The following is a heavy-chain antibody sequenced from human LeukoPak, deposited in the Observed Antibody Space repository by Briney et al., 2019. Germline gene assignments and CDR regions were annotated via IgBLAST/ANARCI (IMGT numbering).Heavy chain of an antibody. CDR3: ARERAVQGYCSGGSCYINDY. CDR1: GYTFTGYY. Sequence: GASVKVSCKASGYTFTGYYMHWVRQAPGQGLEWMGRINPNSGVTNYAQKFQGRVTMTRDTSISTAYMELSRLRSDDTAVYYCARERAVQGYCSGGSCYINDYWGQGTLVTVSS. CDR2: INPNSGVT. J-gene: IGHJ4*02. D-gene: IGHD2-15*01. V-gene: IGHV1-2*06.